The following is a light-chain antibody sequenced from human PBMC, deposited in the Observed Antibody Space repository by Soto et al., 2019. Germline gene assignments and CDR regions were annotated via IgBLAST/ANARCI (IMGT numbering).Light chain of an antibody. CDR3: QQYNSMLP. CDR1: HDVSRN. Sequence: DIQMTQSPSSLSASEGDRVTITCQSSHDVSRNLNWFQQKPGEAPQLLIYVASNLERGVPSRFSGSGSGTDFTLTISSLQPEDVATYYCQQYNSMLPFGGGTEVEIK. V-gene: IGKV1-33*01. CDR2: VAS. J-gene: IGKJ4*01.